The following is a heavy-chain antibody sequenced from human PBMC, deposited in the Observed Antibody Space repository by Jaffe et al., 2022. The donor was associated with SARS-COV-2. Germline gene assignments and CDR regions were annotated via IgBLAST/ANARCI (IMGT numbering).Heavy chain of an antibody. CDR2: VAYDGSSE. CDR1: GFSFRSFA. CDR3: ARADNWIVSETRPCDY. Sequence: QVQLVESGESVVQPGRSLRLSCAASGFSFRSFAMHWVRQAPGKGLEWLAVVAYDGSSEFYADSVKGRFTISRDNSKSTSFLQMNSLRIEDTAVYYCARADNWIVSETRPCDYWGQGILVTVSS. J-gene: IGHJ4*02. V-gene: IGHV3-30*04. D-gene: IGHD2-2*03.